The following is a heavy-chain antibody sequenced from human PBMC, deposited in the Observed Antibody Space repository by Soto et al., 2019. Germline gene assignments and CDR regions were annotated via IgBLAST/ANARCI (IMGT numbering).Heavy chain of an antibody. CDR3: ASAYYDILTGYYNVAFDY. J-gene: IGHJ4*02. Sequence: ASVKVSCKASGYTFTSYGISWVRQAPGQGLEWMGWISAYNGNTNYAQKLQGRVTMTTDTSTSTAYMELRSLRSDDTAVYYCASAYYDILTGYYNVAFDYWGPGTLVTVPQ. D-gene: IGHD3-9*01. V-gene: IGHV1-18*01. CDR2: ISAYNGNT. CDR1: GYTFTSYG.